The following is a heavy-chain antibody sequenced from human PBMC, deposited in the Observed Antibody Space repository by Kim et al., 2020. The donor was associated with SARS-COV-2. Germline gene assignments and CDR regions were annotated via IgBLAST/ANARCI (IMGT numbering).Heavy chain of an antibody. Sequence: LSLTCAASGFPFSDYYMSWIRQAPGKVLEWVSYISSSSSYTNYADSVKGRFTISRDNAKNSLYLQMNSLRAEDTAVYYCARDVSLDYYYYYGMDVWGQGTTVTVSS. V-gene: IGHV3-11*05. CDR2: ISSSSSYT. CDR1: GFPFSDYY. CDR3: ARDVSLDYYYYYGMDV. J-gene: IGHJ6*02.